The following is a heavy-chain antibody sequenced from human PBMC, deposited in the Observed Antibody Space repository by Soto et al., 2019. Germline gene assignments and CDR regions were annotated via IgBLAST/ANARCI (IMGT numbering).Heavy chain of an antibody. Sequence: QVQLVESGGGLVKPGGSLRLSCAASGFTFSDYSMSWIRQAPGKGLEWVSYISSSDSIIYYTDSVKGRFTISRDNAKNSLYLQMNSLRAEDTAMYYCARDLGYYDSSGYFDYWGQGTLVTVSS. D-gene: IGHD3-22*01. CDR2: ISSSDSII. CDR1: GFTFSDYS. V-gene: IGHV3-11*01. J-gene: IGHJ4*02. CDR3: ARDLGYYDSSGYFDY.